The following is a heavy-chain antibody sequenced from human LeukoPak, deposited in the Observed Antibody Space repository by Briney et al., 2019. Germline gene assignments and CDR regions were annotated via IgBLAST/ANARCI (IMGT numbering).Heavy chain of an antibody. V-gene: IGHV3-64*01. CDR3: ARLPVDAFDI. D-gene: IGHD1-14*01. CDR2: ISSNGGNT. CDR1: RFTFSNYA. Sequence: GGSLRLSCAAPRFTFSNYAMHWVRQAPGKGLEHVSAISSNGGNTHYANSVKGRFTISRDNSKNTLYLQMGSLRAEDMAVYYCARLPVDAFDIWGQGTMVTVSS. J-gene: IGHJ3*02.